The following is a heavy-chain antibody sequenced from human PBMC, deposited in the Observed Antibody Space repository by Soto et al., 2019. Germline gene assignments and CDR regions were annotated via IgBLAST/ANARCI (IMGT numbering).Heavy chain of an antibody. D-gene: IGHD1-26*01. J-gene: IGHJ1*01. V-gene: IGHV4-31*03. Sequence: ASETLSLTCTVSGGSISSGGYYWSWIRQHPGKGLEWIGYIYYSGSTYYNPSLKSRVTISVDTSKNQFSLKLSSVTAADTAVYYCASIVGAPAEYFQHWGQGTLVTVS. CDR3: ASIVGAPAEYFQH. CDR2: IYYSGST. CDR1: GGSISSGGYY.